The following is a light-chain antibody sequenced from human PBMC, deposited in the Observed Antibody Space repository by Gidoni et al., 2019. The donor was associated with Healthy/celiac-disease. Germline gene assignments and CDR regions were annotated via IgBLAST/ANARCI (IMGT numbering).Light chain of an antibody. CDR2: DAA. Sequence: IALTQSPATLSLSPGERATLSCSPSQSVISYLAWYQQKPGQAPRLLIYDAANRATGIPARFSGSGSGTDFTLTISSREPEDFAVYYCQQRSNSRYTFGQGTKLEIK. V-gene: IGKV3-11*01. CDR1: QSVISY. J-gene: IGKJ2*01. CDR3: QQRSNSRYT.